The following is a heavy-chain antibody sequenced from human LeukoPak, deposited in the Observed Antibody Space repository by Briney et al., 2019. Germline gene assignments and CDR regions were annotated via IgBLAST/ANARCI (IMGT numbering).Heavy chain of an antibody. D-gene: IGHD3-10*01. CDR2: ISWNSGSI. CDR3: AKDMYGSGTSDAFDI. Sequence: PGGSLRLSCAASGFTFYDYAMHWVRQAPGKGLEWVSGISWNSGSIDHADSVKGRFTISRDNAKNSLYLQMNSLRAEDMALYYCAKDMYGSGTSDAFDIWGQGTMVTVSS. CDR1: GFTFYDYA. V-gene: IGHV3-9*03. J-gene: IGHJ3*02.